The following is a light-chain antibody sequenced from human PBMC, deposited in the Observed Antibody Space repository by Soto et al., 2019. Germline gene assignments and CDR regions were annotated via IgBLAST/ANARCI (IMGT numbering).Light chain of an antibody. CDR2: EVS. CDR1: SSDVGSYNL. Sequence: QSALTQPASVSGSPGQSITISCTGTSSDVGSYNLVSWYQQHPGKDPKLMIYEVSKRPSGVSHRFSGSKSGNTASLTIYGLQADHEADYYCCSYAGSSTLGVFGGGTQLTVL. V-gene: IGLV2-23*02. J-gene: IGLJ7*01. CDR3: CSYAGSSTLGV.